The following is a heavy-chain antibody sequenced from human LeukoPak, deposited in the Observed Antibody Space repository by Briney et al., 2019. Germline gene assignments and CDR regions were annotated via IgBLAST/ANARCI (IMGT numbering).Heavy chain of an antibody. CDR3: ARALRWYYDSSGYPYYYYMDV. D-gene: IGHD3-22*01. V-gene: IGHV1-69*05. CDR1: GGTFSSYA. CDR2: IIPLFGTA. Sequence: SVKVSCKVSGGTFSSYAISWVRQAPGQGLEWMGGIIPLFGTANYTQKFPGRVTITTDESTSTAYMELSSLRSEDTAVYYCARALRWYYDSSGYPYYYYMDVWGKGTTVTVSS. J-gene: IGHJ6*03.